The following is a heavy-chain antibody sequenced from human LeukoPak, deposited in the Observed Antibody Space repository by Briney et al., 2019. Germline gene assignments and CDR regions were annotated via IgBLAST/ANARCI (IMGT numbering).Heavy chain of an antibody. CDR2: IYYSRST. CDR3: ARDAVPRPRGSRFDY. V-gene: IGHV4-59*01. Sequence: PSETLCLSCTVSGGSISSYNWSWIRQPPGKGLEWVGYIYYSRSTNYNPSCKSRFTISVATSKHQFSLKLSSVTAADTAVYYCARDAVPRPRGSRFDYWGQGTLVTVSS. J-gene: IGHJ4*02. D-gene: IGHD1-14*01. CDR1: GGSISSYN.